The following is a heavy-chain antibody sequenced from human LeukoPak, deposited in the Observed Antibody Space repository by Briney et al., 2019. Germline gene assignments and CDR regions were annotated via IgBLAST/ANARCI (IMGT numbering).Heavy chain of an antibody. CDR2: IIPIFGTA. Sequence: ASVKVSCKASGGTFSSYAISWVRQAPGQGLEWLGGIIPIFGTANSAQKFQGRVTITADESTSTAYMELSSLRSEDTAVYYCARITMVRGVIESWFDPWGQGTLVTVSS. CDR1: GGTFSSYA. CDR3: ARITMVRGVIESWFDP. V-gene: IGHV1-69*13. D-gene: IGHD3-10*01. J-gene: IGHJ5*02.